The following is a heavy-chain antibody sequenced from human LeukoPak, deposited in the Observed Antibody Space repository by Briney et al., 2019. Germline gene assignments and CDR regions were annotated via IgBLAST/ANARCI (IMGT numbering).Heavy chain of an antibody. J-gene: IGHJ4*02. CDR3: AKGPMGSCKGAFCYHFDY. V-gene: IGHV1-8*01. D-gene: IGHD2-15*01. CDR1: GYTFTSYD. Sequence: GASVKVSCKASGYTFTSYDINWVRLATGQGLEWMGWMNPNSGNTGYAQKFQGRVTMTRNTSVSTAYMELSSLRADDTAVYFCAKGPMGSCKGAFCYHFDYWGQGTLVTVSS. CDR2: MNPNSGNT.